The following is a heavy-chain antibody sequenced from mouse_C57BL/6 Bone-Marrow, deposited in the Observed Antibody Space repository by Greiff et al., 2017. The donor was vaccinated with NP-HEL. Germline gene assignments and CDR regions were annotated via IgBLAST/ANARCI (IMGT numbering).Heavy chain of an antibody. Sequence: LQQSGAELVRPGASVKMSCKASGYTFTSYHMHWVKQTPRQGLEWIGAIYPGNGDTSYNQKFKGKATLTVDKSSSTAYMQLSSLTSEDSAVYFCARGGSNYFDYWGQGTTLTVSS. J-gene: IGHJ2*01. CDR3: ARGGSNYFDY. D-gene: IGHD5-1*01. CDR2: IYPGNGDT. CDR1: GYTFTSYH. V-gene: IGHV1-12*01.